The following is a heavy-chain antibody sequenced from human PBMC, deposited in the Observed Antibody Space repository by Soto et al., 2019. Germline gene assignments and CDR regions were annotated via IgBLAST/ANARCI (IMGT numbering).Heavy chain of an antibody. CDR1: GYTFTSYD. J-gene: IGHJ4*02. V-gene: IGHV1-8*01. CDR2: MNPNSGNT. Sequence: ASVKVSCKASGYTFTSYDINWVRQATGQGLGWMGWMNPNSGNTGYAQKFQGRVTMTRNTSISTAYMELSSLRSEDTAVYYCARGDIAVAVGDYWGQGTLVTVSS. CDR3: ARGDIAVAVGDY. D-gene: IGHD6-19*01.